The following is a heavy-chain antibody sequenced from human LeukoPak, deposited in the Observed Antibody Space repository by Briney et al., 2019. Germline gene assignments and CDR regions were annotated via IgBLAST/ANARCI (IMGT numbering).Heavy chain of an antibody. Sequence: GGSLRLSCAASGFTFSSCWMSWVRQAPGKGLEWVANIKQDGSEKYYVDSVKGRFTISRDNAKNSLSLQMSSLRAEDTAVYYCARDLDSSGWPFYFDYWGQGTLVTVSS. J-gene: IGHJ4*02. CDR3: ARDLDSSGWPFYFDY. CDR1: GFTFSSCW. D-gene: IGHD6-19*01. V-gene: IGHV3-7*03. CDR2: IKQDGSEK.